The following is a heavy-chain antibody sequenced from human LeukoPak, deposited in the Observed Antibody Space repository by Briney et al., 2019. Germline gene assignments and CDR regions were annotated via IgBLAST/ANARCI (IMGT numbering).Heavy chain of an antibody. J-gene: IGHJ4*01. V-gene: IGHV3-21*06. Sequence: GGSLRLSCEASGFTFSAYNMQWVRQAPQKGLEWVSSISSNVNYMYYGDSVKGRFIISRDNAKNSLSLQMTNLRTEDTAVYYCARVSPRSYVSGVLKGYYIDYWGHGTLVTVSS. CDR3: ARVSPRSYVSGVLKGYYIDY. CDR2: ISSNVNYM. CDR1: GFTFSAYN. D-gene: IGHD2-15*01.